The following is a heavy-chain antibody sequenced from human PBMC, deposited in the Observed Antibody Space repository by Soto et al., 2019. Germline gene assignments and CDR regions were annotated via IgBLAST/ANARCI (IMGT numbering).Heavy chain of an antibody. V-gene: IGHV3-23*01. J-gene: IGHJ4*02. CDR1: GFTFSSYA. Sequence: EVQLLESGGGLVQPGGSLRLSCAASGFTFSSYAISWVRQAPGKGLEWVAAISSSGGSTYYADSVKGRFTISRDNSKNTLYLQMNSLRAEDSAVFYCAKEQIARYWYFDYWGQGTLVTVSS. CDR2: ISSSGGST. D-gene: IGHD2-8*02. CDR3: AKEQIARYWYFDY.